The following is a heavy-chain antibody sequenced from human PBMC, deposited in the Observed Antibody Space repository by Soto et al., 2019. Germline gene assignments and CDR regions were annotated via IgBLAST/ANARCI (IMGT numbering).Heavy chain of an antibody. CDR3: ARDTPPTDY. CDR2: ISAYNTNT. J-gene: IGHJ4*02. Sequence: QVQLVQSGAEVKKPGASVKVSCKTSGYTFTSYHISWVRQAPGQGLEWMGWISAYNTNTKYAQKFKGRVTMTTDTLTSTAHMELRSLRSDDTAVYYCARDTPPTDYWGQGTLVTVSS. CDR1: GYTFTSYH. V-gene: IGHV1-18*01.